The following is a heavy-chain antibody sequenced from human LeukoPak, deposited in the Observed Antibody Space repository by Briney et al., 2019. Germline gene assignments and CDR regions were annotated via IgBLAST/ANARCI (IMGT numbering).Heavy chain of an antibody. V-gene: IGHV3-30-3*01. J-gene: IGHJ4*02. CDR2: ISYDGINK. CDR3: ARIRSY. CDR1: GFTFSSYA. Sequence: GGSLRLSCAASGFTFSSYAMHWVRQAPGKGLEWVAVISYDGINKYYADSVKGRFTISRDNSKNTLYLQMNSLRAEDTAVYYCARIRSYWGQGTLVTVSS.